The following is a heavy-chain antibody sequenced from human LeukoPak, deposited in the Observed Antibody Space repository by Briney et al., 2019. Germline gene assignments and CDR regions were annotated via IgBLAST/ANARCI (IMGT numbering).Heavy chain of an antibody. CDR3: ARQLGYCSSTSCYADKADY. J-gene: IGHJ4*02. Sequence: KPSETLSLTCTVSGGSISSSSYYWGWIRQPPGKGLEWIGSIYYSGSTYYSPSLKSRVTISVDTSKNQFSLKLSSVTAADTAVYYCARQLGYCSSTSCYADKADYWGQGTLVTVSS. V-gene: IGHV4-39*01. CDR1: GGSISSSSYY. D-gene: IGHD2-2*01. CDR2: IYYSGST.